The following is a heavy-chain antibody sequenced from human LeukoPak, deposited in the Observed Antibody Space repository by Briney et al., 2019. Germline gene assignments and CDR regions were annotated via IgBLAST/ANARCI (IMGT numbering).Heavy chain of an antibody. Sequence: SQTLSLTCTVSGGSISSGDYYWRWIRQPPGKGLEWIGYIYYSGSTYYNPSLKSRVTISVDTSKNQFSLKLSSVTAADTAVYYCARGEVVPTYYFDYWGQGTLVTVSS. D-gene: IGHD2-15*01. CDR1: GGSISSGDYY. J-gene: IGHJ4*02. CDR2: IYYSGST. V-gene: IGHV4-30-4*01. CDR3: ARGEVVPTYYFDY.